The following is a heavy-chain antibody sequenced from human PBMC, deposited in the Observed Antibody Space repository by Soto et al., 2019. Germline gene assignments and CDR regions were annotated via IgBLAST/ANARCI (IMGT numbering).Heavy chain of an antibody. CDR1: GYTFTGYY. CDR2: INPNSGGT. J-gene: IGHJ4*02. D-gene: IGHD3-22*01. V-gene: IGHV1-2*02. Sequence: VVSVKVSCKASGYTFTGYYMHWVRQAPGQGLEWMGWINPNSGGTNYAQKFQGRVTMTRDTSISTAYMELSRLRSDDTAVYYCAADYYDSSGYYFGYWGQGTLVTVSS. CDR3: AADYYDSSGYYFGY.